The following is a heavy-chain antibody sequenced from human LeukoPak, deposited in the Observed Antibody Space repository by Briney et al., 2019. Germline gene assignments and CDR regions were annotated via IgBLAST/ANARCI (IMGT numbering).Heavy chain of an antibody. D-gene: IGHD5-24*01. CDR2: ISAYNGNT. Sequence: ASVKVSCKASGYTFTSYGISWVRQAPGQGLEWMGWISAYNGNTNYAQKLQGRVTMTTDTSTSTAYMELSSLRSEDTAIYYCARIRDGYNDAYDIWGQGTVVTVPS. V-gene: IGHV1-18*01. J-gene: IGHJ3*02. CDR1: GYTFTSYG. CDR3: ARIRDGYNDAYDI.